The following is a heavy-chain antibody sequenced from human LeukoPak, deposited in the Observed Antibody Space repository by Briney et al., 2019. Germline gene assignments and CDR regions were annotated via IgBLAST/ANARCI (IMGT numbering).Heavy chain of an antibody. D-gene: IGHD5-24*01. CDR2: ISAYNGNT. Sequence: ASVKVSCKASGYTFTSYGISWVRQAPGQGLEWMGWISAYNGNTNYAQKLQGRVTMTTDTSTSTAYMELSSLRSEDTAIYYCARIRDGYNDAYDIWGQGTVVTVPS. V-gene: IGHV1-18*01. J-gene: IGHJ3*02. CDR1: GYTFTSYG. CDR3: ARIRDGYNDAYDI.